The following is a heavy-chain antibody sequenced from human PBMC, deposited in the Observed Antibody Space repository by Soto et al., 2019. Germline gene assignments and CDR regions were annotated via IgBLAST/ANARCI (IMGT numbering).Heavy chain of an antibody. Sequence: PGGSLRLSCAASGFTFSSYGMHWVRQAPGKGLGWVAVISYDGSNKYYADSVKGRFTISRDNSKNTLYLQMNSLRAEDTAVYYCAKDRYDFWSGYYRTYFDYWGQGTLVTVSS. CDR2: ISYDGSNK. J-gene: IGHJ4*02. CDR1: GFTFSSYG. D-gene: IGHD3-3*01. V-gene: IGHV3-30*18. CDR3: AKDRYDFWSGYYRTYFDY.